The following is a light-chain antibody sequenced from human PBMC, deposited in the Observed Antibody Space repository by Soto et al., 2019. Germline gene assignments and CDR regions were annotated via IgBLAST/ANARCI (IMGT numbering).Light chain of an antibody. CDR2: DVS. Sequence: QSALTQPASVSGSPGQSITISCTGTSSDVGGYNYVSWYQQHPGTAPKLMIYDVSNRPSGVSNRFTGSKSGNTADLTSSGLQAVDVADYYCSSYTRSSTLGVFGVCTQLAAL. CDR3: SSYTRSSTLGV. J-gene: IGLJ7*02. V-gene: IGLV2-14*01. CDR1: SSDVGGYNY.